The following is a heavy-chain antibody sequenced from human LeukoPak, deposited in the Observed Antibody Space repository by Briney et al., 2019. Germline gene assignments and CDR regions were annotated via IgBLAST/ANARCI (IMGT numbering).Heavy chain of an antibody. CDR1: GGTFSSYA. D-gene: IGHD1-20*01. Sequence: SVTVSCQASGGTFSSYAISWVRQAPGQGLEWMGGIIPIFGTANYAQKFQGRVTITADESTSTAYIELSRLRSEDTAVYYGGSLTGTTRGGYYYYYCMDGWGKGTKVAVCS. J-gene: IGHJ6*04. CDR3: GSLTGTTRGGYYYYYCMDG. V-gene: IGHV1-69*01. CDR2: IIPIFGTA.